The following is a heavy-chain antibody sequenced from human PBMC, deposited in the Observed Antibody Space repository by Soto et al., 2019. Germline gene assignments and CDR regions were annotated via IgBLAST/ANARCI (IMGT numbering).Heavy chain of an antibody. D-gene: IGHD4-17*01. Sequence: SETLSLTCAVYGGSFSGYYWSWIRQPPGKGLEWIGEINHSGSTNYNPSLKSRVTISVDTSKNQFSLKLSSVTAADTAVYYCARGYGYFRQWGQGALVTVS. V-gene: IGHV4-34*01. CDR3: ARGYGYFRQ. CDR2: INHSGST. J-gene: IGHJ4*02. CDR1: GGSFSGYY.